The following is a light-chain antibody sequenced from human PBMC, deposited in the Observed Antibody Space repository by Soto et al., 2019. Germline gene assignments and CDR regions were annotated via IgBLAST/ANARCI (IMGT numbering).Light chain of an antibody. CDR2: EVS. V-gene: IGLV2-14*03. CDR1: RSDVGGDIF. CDR3: SAHTNSNTFV. J-gene: IGLJ1*01. Sequence: QSALTQPASVSGSPGQSITLSCTGTRSDVGGDIFVSWYQQHPGKAPKPLIFEVSNRPSGVSNRFSGSKSGNTASLTISGLQTEDEGDYYCSAHTNSNTFVFGTGTKLTVL.